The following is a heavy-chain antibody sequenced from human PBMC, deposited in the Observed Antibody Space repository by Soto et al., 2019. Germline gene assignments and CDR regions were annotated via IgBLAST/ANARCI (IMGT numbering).Heavy chain of an antibody. Sequence: PSETLSLTCTVSGGSISSSSYYWGWIRQPPGKGLEWIGSIYYSGSTYYNPSLKSRVTISVDTSKNQFSLKLSSVTAADTAVYYCARATGSSTIPYHYRGQGTLVTVSS. CDR2: IYYSGST. V-gene: IGHV4-39*01. J-gene: IGHJ4*02. CDR3: ARATGSSTIPYHY. CDR1: GGSISSSSYY. D-gene: IGHD2-2*01.